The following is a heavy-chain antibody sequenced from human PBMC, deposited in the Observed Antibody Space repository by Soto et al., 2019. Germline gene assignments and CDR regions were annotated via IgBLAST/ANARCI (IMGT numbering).Heavy chain of an antibody. D-gene: IGHD5-12*01. CDR1: GFIFSDHG. J-gene: IGHJ6*02. V-gene: IGHV3-30*18. CDR2: VSSDGTKT. Sequence: QVQLVESGGGEVQPGTSLRLSCSASGFIFSDHGMHWVRQAPGKGLEWVAVVSSDGTKTFYADSVKGRLTIYRDNSKNMLYLHMISLRPDDTAVYYCAKDLRQGASGATVYGMDVWGQGTTVTVSS. CDR3: AKDLRQGASGATVYGMDV.